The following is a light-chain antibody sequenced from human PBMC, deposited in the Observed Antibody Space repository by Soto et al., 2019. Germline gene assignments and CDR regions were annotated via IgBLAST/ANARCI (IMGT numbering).Light chain of an antibody. CDR3: SSYVSSNTYV. CDR2: EVS. CDR1: SSDIGDYDY. Sequence: QSALTQPASVSGSPGQSITISCTGTSSDIGDYDYVSWYQQHPGKAPKLMIYEVSNRPSGVSNRFSGSKSGNTASLTISGLQAEDEADYYCSSYVSSNTYVFGAGTKLTVL. J-gene: IGLJ1*01. V-gene: IGLV2-14*01.